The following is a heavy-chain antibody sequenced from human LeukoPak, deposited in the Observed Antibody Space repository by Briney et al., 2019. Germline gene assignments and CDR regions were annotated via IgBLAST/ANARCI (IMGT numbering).Heavy chain of an antibody. J-gene: IGHJ5*02. CDR3: ARAYCSGGSCYRHNWFDP. CDR1: GGSFSGYY. D-gene: IGHD2-15*01. V-gene: IGHV4-34*01. Sequence: SETLSLTCAVYGGSFSGYYWSWIRQPPGKGRELIGEINHSGSTNYNPSLKSRVTISVDTSKNQFSLKLSSVTAADTAVYYCARAYCSGGSCYRHNWFDPWGQGTLVTVSS. CDR2: INHSGST.